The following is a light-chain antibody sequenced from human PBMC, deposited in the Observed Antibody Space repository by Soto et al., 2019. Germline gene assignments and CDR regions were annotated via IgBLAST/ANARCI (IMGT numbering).Light chain of an antibody. J-gene: IGLJ2*01. Sequence: QSALTQPASVSGSPGQSITISCTGTSSDVGGYNYVSWYQQHPGKAPKLMIYEVSNRPSGVSNRFSGFKSGNTASLTIAGLQAEDEADYYCSSYTSSSPRVVFGGGTKLTIL. V-gene: IGLV2-14*01. CDR2: EVS. CDR1: SSDVGGYNY. CDR3: SSYTSSSPRVV.